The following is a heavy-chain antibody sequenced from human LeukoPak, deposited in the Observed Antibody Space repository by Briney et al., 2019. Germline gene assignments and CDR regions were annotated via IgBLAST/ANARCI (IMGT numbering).Heavy chain of an antibody. J-gene: IGHJ4*02. Sequence: GGSLRLSCVASGFTFSSYAMHWVRPAPGKGLEWVAVISYDGSNKYYADSVKGRFTISRDNSKNTLYLQMNSLRAEDTAVYYCARERRITMLGPADYWGQGTLVTVSS. CDR2: ISYDGSNK. D-gene: IGHD3-10*02. CDR3: ARERRITMLGPADY. CDR1: GFTFSSYA. V-gene: IGHV3-30*01.